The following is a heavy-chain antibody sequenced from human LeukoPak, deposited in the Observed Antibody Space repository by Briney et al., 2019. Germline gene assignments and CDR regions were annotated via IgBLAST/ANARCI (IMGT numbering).Heavy chain of an antibody. Sequence: ASVEVSCKASGYTFTGYYMHWVRQAPGQGLEWMGWINPNSGGTNYAQKFQGRVTMTRDTSISTAYMELSRLRSDDTAVYYCARDALYCSGGSCYSGWFDPWGQGTLVTVSS. CDR1: GYTFTGYY. CDR3: ARDALYCSGGSCYSGWFDP. V-gene: IGHV1-2*02. D-gene: IGHD2-15*01. J-gene: IGHJ5*02. CDR2: INPNSGGT.